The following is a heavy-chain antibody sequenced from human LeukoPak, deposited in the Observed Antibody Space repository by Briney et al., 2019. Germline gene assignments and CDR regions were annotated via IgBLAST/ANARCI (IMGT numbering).Heavy chain of an antibody. CDR2: IYYSGST. CDR1: GGSFSGYY. V-gene: IGHV4-59*01. J-gene: IGHJ3*02. CDR3: ASYSAAPHLGAFDI. D-gene: IGHD6-13*01. Sequence: SETLSLTCVVYGGSFSGYYWSWIRQPPGKGLEWIGYIYYSGSTNYNPSLKSRVTISVDTSKNQFSLKLSSVTAADTAVYYCASYSAAPHLGAFDIWGQGTMVTVSS.